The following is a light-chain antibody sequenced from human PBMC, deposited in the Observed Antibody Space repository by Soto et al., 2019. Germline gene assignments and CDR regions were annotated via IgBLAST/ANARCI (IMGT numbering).Light chain of an antibody. CDR3: QHYGGSPIT. V-gene: IGKV3-20*01. Sequence: PGGRATLSCRASQSITTRLAWYQQKPGQPPRLLISGASVRASGVPVRITGSGSGTDFTLTISRLEPEDFAVNYCQHYGGSPITFGLGTRLEIK. J-gene: IGKJ5*01. CDR1: QSITTR. CDR2: GAS.